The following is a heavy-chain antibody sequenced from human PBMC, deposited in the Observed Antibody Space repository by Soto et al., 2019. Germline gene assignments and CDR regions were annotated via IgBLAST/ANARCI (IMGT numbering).Heavy chain of an antibody. CDR1: GFTFSSYG. V-gene: IGHV3-30*18. J-gene: IGHJ4*02. CDR3: AKGGTSY. CDR2: ISYDGSNK. Sequence: GGSLRLSCAASGFTFSSYGMHWVRQAPGKGLEWVAVISYDGSNKYYADSVQGRFTISRDNSKNTLYLQMNSLRAEDTAVYYCAKGGTSYWGQGTLVTVSS.